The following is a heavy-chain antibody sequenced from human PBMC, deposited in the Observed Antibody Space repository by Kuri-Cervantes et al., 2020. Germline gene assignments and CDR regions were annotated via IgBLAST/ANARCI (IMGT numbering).Heavy chain of an antibody. CDR1: GFTVSGNY. V-gene: IGHV3-21*01. CDR2: ISSSSSYI. Sequence: GESLKISCTASGFTVSGNYMSWVRQAPGKGLEWVSSISSSSSYIYYADSVKGRFTISRDNAKNSLYLQMNSLRAEDTAVYYCARDRDSSGWYSGLYYYYGMDVWGQGTTVTVSS. CDR3: ARDRDSSGWYSGLYYYYGMDV. D-gene: IGHD6-19*01. J-gene: IGHJ6*02.